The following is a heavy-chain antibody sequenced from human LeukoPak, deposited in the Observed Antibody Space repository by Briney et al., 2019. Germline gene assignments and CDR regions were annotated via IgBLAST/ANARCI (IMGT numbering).Heavy chain of an antibody. V-gene: IGHV3-7*01. CDR3: AREVGYDFWSGSPYYYYYYMDV. D-gene: IGHD3-3*01. CDR1: GFTFSSYW. Sequence: PGGSLRLSCAASGFTFSSYWMSWVRQAPGKGLEWVANINQDGSEKYYVDSVKGRFTISRDNAKNSLYLQMNSLRAEDTAVYYCAREVGYDFWSGSPYYYYYYMDVWGKGTTVTVSS. J-gene: IGHJ6*03. CDR2: INQDGSEK.